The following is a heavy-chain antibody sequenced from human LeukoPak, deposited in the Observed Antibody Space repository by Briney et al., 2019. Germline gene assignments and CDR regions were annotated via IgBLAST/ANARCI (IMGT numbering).Heavy chain of an antibody. J-gene: IGHJ4*02. CDR1: GYSIGSGYY. CDR3: ARAYCGGDCYVDY. Sequence: KPSESLSLTCAVSGYSIGSGYYWGWIRLPPGKGLGGSGCIYLSGRTYHNPALKSRVTISVDTSKNQFSLKLSSVTAADTAVYCCARAYCGGDCYVDYWGQGTLVTVSS. D-gene: IGHD2-21*01. V-gene: IGHV4-38-2*01. CDR2: IYLSGRT.